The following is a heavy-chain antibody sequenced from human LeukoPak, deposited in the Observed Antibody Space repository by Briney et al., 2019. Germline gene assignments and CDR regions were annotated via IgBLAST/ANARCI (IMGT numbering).Heavy chain of an antibody. J-gene: IGHJ6*03. D-gene: IGHD6-19*01. V-gene: IGHV3-48*04. Sequence: GGSLRLSCAASGFTFSSYNMNWVRQAPGKGLEWVSYISSSGSTIYYADSVKGRFTISRDNAKNSLYLQMNSLRAEDTAVYYCARIQSGWQYMDVWGKGTTVTISS. CDR3: ARIQSGWQYMDV. CDR1: GFTFSSYN. CDR2: ISSSGSTI.